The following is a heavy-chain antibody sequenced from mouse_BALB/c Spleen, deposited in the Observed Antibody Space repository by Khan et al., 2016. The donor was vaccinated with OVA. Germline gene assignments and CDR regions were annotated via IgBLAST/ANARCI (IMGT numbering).Heavy chain of an antibody. CDR3: VRGGITTGYFDY. J-gene: IGHJ2*01. D-gene: IGHD1-1*01. Sequence: QVQLKQSGTELARPGASVKLSCKASGYTFTSYWMQWVKQRPGQRLEWIGAIYPGDGNTRYTQKFKGKATLTADKSSSTAYMQLSSLASEDSAVYFCVRGGITTGYFDYWGQGTTLTVSS. CDR1: GYTFTSYW. V-gene: IGHV1-87*01. CDR2: IYPGDGNT.